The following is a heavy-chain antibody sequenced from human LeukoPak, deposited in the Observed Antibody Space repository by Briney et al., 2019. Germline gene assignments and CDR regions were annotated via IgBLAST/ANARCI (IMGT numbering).Heavy chain of an antibody. V-gene: IGHV3-20*04. CDR3: ARDRLYYYDSSGYMDYFDY. D-gene: IGHD3-22*01. CDR2: INLNGGST. CDR1: GFTFDDYG. J-gene: IGHJ4*02. Sequence: GGSLRLSCAASGFTFDDYGMSWVRQAPGKGLEWVSGINLNGGSTGYADSVKGRFTISRDNAKNSLYLQMNSLRAEDTAVYYCARDRLYYYDSSGYMDYFDYWGQGTLVTVSS.